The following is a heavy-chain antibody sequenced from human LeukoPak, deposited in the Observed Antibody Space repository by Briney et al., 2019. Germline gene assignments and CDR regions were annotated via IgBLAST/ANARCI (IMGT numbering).Heavy chain of an antibody. D-gene: IGHD3-16*01. Sequence: GGSLRLSCAASGFTLSSYWMTWVRQAPGKGLEWVAVISYDGSNKYYADSVKGRFTISRDNSKNTLYLQMNSLRAEDTAVYYCAKDLRRRPWGYFDYWGQGTLVTVSS. V-gene: IGHV3-30*18. CDR2: ISYDGSNK. J-gene: IGHJ4*02. CDR3: AKDLRRRPWGYFDY. CDR1: GFTLSSYW.